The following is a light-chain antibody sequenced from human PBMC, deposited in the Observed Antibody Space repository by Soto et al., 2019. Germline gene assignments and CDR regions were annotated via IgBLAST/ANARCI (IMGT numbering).Light chain of an antibody. CDR2: RAS. CDR1: QTVSYN. J-gene: IGKJ1*01. CDR3: QQYDDWPRWT. V-gene: IGKV3-15*01. Sequence: EIVLTESPATLSVSPGETATLTCRASQTVSYNFAWYQQKPGEHPRLLFYRASTRATAVPHRFSASGVATEFILSTNGLQSEDFALYYCQQYDDWPRWTLGQGTKVDNK.